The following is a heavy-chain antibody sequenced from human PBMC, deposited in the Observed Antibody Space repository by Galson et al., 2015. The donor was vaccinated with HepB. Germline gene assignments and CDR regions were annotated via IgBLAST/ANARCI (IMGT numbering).Heavy chain of an antibody. CDR3: AKGEYYFDY. J-gene: IGHJ4*02. Sequence: SLRLSCAASGFTFSSYCMHWVRQAPGKGLEWVSVISYDGSYKYYADSVKGRFTISRDNSKNSLYLQMNSLRAEDTAVYYCAKGEYYFDYWGQGTLVTVSS. CDR2: ISYDGSYK. D-gene: IGHD3-10*01. V-gene: IGHV3-30*18. CDR1: GFTFSSYC.